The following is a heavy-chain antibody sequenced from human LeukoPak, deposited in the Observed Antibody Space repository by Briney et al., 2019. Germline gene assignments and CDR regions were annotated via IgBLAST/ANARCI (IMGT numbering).Heavy chain of an antibody. D-gene: IGHD4-17*01. CDR2: IYSGGST. Sequence: PGGSLRLSCAASGFTVSSNNMSWVRQAPGKGLEWVSVIYSGGSTYYADSVKGRFTISRDNSKNTLYLQMNSLRAEDTAVYYCARVGYGDYLYFDYWGQGTLVTVSS. CDR3: ARVGYGDYLYFDY. V-gene: IGHV3-66*01. J-gene: IGHJ4*02. CDR1: GFTVSSNN.